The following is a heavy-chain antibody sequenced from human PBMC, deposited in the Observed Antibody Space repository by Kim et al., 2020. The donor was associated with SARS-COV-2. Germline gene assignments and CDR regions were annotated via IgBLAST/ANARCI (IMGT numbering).Heavy chain of an antibody. CDR1: GFTFGDYA. Sequence: GGSLRLSCAASGFTFGDYAMHWVRQAPGKGLEWVSGISWNSGSIGYADSVKGRFTISRDNAKNSLYLQMNSLRAEDTALYYCAKVKAEYYDFWSGYYSDAFDIWGQGTMVTVSS. V-gene: IGHV3-9*01. CDR3: AKVKAEYYDFWSGYYSDAFDI. J-gene: IGHJ3*02. D-gene: IGHD3-3*01. CDR2: ISWNSGSI.